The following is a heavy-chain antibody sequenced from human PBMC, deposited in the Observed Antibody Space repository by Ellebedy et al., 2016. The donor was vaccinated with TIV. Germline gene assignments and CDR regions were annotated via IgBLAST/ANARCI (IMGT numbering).Heavy chain of an antibody. J-gene: IGHJ4*02. CDR1: GYTFTSYY. CDR2: INPSGGST. Sequence: AASVKVSCKASGYTFTSYYMHWVRQAPGQGLEWMGIINPSGGSTSYAQKFQGRVTMTRDTSTSTVYMELSSLRSEDTAVYYCARVGNHLGYSSGWKVYYFDYWGQGTLVTVSS. CDR3: ARVGNHLGYSSGWKVYYFDY. D-gene: IGHD6-19*01. V-gene: IGHV1-46*01.